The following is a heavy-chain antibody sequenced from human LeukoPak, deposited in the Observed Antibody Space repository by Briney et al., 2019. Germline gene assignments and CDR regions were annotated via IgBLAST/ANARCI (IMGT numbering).Heavy chain of an antibody. J-gene: IGHJ4*02. V-gene: IGHV3-21*01. D-gene: IGHD1-26*01. CDR3: ARDEVGATDY. Sequence: GGSLRLSCAASGFTFSSYSMNWVRQAPGKGLEWVSSISSSSSYIYYADSVKGRFTISRDNAKNSQYLQMNSLRAEDTAVYYCARDEVGATDYWGQGTLVTVSS. CDR2: ISSSSSYI. CDR1: GFTFSSYS.